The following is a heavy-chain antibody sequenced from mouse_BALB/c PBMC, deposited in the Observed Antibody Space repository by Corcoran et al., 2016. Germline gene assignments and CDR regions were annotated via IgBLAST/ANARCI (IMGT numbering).Heavy chain of an antibody. CDR3: AGDKDGYLGFAY. CDR2: ITHSGET. V-gene: IGHV12-3*02. D-gene: IGHD2-3*01. CDR1: GFPITSGYY. J-gene: IGHJ3*01. Sequence: QMQLQESGPGLVKPSHSLFLACSITGFPITSGYYWIWIRQSPGKPLEWMGYITHSGETFYNPSLQSPSSITRETSNNQYFLQLNSGTTEDTAMYYCAGDKDGYLGFAYWGQGTLVTVSA.